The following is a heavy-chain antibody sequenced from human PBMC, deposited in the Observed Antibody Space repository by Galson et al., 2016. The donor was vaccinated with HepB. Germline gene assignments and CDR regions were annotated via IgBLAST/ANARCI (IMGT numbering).Heavy chain of an antibody. J-gene: IGHJ4*02. D-gene: IGHD2-2*01. V-gene: IGHV4-4*02. CDR1: GGSISSSNW. CDR3: ASFTSSWADPRDS. CDR2: ISGSA. Sequence: ETLSLTCAVSGGSISSSNWWSWVRQPPGKGLEWIGDISGSANYNPSLRSRVTVSAEKSRNKFSLGLTSVTAADTAVYYCASFTSSWADPRDSWGQGILVIVSS.